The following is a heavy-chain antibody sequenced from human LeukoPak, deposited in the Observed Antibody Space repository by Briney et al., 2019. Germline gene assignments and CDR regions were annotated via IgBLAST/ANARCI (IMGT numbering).Heavy chain of an antibody. CDR2: ISGSGAST. V-gene: IGHV3-23*01. Sequence: GGSLRLSCAASGFTFSSYAMSWVRQAPGKGLEWVSAISGSGASTYYADSVKGRFTISRDNSENTLYLLMTSLRADDTAVYYCATVKYDYGDPVGWFDPWGQGTLVTVSS. J-gene: IGHJ5*02. CDR1: GFTFSSYA. D-gene: IGHD4-17*01. CDR3: ATVKYDYGDPVGWFDP.